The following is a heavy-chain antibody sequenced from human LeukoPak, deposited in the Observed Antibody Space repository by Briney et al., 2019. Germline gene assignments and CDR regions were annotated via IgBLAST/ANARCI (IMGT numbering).Heavy chain of an antibody. J-gene: IGHJ4*02. CDR2: IYYSGST. CDR1: GGSISSSSYS. Sequence: SSETLSLTCTVSGGSISSSSYSWGWIRQPPGKGLEWIGSIYYSGSTYYNPSLKSRVTISVDTSKNQFSLKLSSVTAADTAVYYCARDKVGDSGYDQEIDYWGQGTLVTVSS. CDR3: ARDKVGDSGYDQEIDY. D-gene: IGHD5-12*01. V-gene: IGHV4-39*07.